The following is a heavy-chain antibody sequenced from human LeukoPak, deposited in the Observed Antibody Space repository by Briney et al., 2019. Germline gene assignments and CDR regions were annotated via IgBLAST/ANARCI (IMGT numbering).Heavy chain of an antibody. D-gene: IGHD6-6*01. CDR2: INHSGST. V-gene: IGHV4-34*01. Sequence: SETLSLTCAVYGGSFSGYYWSWIRQPPGKGLEWIGEINHSGSTNYNPSLKSRVTISVDTSKNQFSLKLSSVTTADTAVYYCARDAYRIAARPFDYWGQGTLVTVSS. CDR1: GGSFSGYY. J-gene: IGHJ4*02. CDR3: ARDAYRIAARPFDY.